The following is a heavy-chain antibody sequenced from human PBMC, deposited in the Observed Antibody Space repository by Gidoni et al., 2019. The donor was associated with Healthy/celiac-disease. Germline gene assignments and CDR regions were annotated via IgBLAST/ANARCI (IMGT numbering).Heavy chain of an antibody. CDR1: GFPFSSYA. CDR2: ISGSGGST. Sequence: EVQLLESGGGLVQPGGSLRLSCAASGFPFSSYAMSWVRQAPGKGLEWVSAISGSGGSTYYADSVKGRFTISRDNSKNTLYLQMNSLRAEDTAVYYCAKDLGVTTVTPDFDYWGQGTLVTVSS. CDR3: AKDLGVTTVTPDFDY. J-gene: IGHJ4*02. V-gene: IGHV3-23*01. D-gene: IGHD4-17*01.